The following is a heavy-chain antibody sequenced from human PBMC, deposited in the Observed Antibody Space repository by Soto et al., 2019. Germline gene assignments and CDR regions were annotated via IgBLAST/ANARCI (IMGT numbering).Heavy chain of an antibody. J-gene: IGHJ6*03. Sequence: QVQLVESGGGVVHPGRSLRLSCAASGFTFSSFGMHWVRQAPGKGLEWVAVISNDETNKYDADSVKGRFTISRDNSNNTLYLQMNRLSAEDTAVYYCAKGCSSTSCPVYFFYYYMAVWGKGTTVTFSS. D-gene: IGHD2-2*01. CDR3: AKGCSSTSCPVYFFYYYMAV. V-gene: IGHV3-30*18. CDR2: ISNDETNK. CDR1: GFTFSSFG.